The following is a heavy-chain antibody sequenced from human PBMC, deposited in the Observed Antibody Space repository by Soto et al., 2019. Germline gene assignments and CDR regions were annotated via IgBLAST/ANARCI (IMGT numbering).Heavy chain of an antibody. D-gene: IGHD3-9*01. CDR2: IWYDGSNK. Sequence: GGSLRLSCAASGFTFSSYGMHWVRQAPGKGLEWVAVIWYDGSNKYYADSVKGRFTISRDNSKNTLYLQMNSLRAEDTAVYYCASGILTGYHYYFDYWGQGTLVTVSS. J-gene: IGHJ4*02. CDR3: ASGILTGYHYYFDY. CDR1: GFTFSSYG. V-gene: IGHV3-33*01.